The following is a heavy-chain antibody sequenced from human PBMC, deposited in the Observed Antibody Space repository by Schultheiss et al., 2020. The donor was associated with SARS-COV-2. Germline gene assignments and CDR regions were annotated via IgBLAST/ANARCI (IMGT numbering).Heavy chain of an antibody. D-gene: IGHD5-18*01. V-gene: IGHV4-34*01. J-gene: IGHJ4*02. CDR3: ARQAGYSSGLGFDY. CDR1: GGSISSYY. CDR2: INHSGST. Sequence: SETLSLTCTVSGGSISSYYWSWIRQPPGKGLEWIGEINHSGSTNYNPSLKSRVTISVDTSKNQFSLKLSSVTATDTAMYYCARQAGYSSGLGFDYWGQGTLVTVSS.